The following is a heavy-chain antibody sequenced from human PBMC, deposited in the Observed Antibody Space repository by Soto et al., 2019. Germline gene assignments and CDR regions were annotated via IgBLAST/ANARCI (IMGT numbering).Heavy chain of an antibody. J-gene: IGHJ4*02. CDR2: IIPILGIA. CDR3: ARDRGAVAGTADY. V-gene: IGHV1-69*04. CDR1: GGTFSSYT. Sequence: SVKVSCKASGGTFSSYTISWVRQAPGQGLEWMGRIIPILGIANYAQKFQGRVTITADKSTSTAYMELSSLRSEDTAVYYCARDRGAVAGTADYWGQGTLVTVSS. D-gene: IGHD6-19*01.